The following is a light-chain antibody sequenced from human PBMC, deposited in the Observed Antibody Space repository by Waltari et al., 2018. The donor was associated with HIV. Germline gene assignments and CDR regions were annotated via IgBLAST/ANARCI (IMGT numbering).Light chain of an antibody. V-gene: IGLV2-14*01. J-gene: IGLJ3*02. CDR1: SSDLGTYDY. CDR3: SSYTSSNTWV. CDR2: EVT. Sequence: QSALTQPASVSGSPGQSITISCTGTSSDLGTYDYVSWYQHLPGKAPRVMIYEVTNRPSGVSTRFSGSKSGNTASLTISGLQAEDEADYYCSSYTSSNTWVFGGGTKLTVL.